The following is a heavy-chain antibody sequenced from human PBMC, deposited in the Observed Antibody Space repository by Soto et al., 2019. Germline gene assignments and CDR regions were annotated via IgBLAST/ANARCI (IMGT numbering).Heavy chain of an antibody. J-gene: IGHJ5*02. D-gene: IGHD2-15*01. Sequence: QITLKESGPTLVKPAQTLTLTCTFSGYSLITSGVGVGWIRQPPGMALEWLALIDWNDDKFYSPSLRSRLTITKDTSKSQAVLTMTNMDPVDTATYYCALRGYCTGHSCYSAWGQGTLVTVSS. V-gene: IGHV2-5*01. CDR2: IDWNDDK. CDR1: GYSLITSGVG. CDR3: ALRGYCTGHSCYSA.